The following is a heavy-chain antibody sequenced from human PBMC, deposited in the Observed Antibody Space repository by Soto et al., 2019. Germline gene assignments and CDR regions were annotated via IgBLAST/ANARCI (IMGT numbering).Heavy chain of an antibody. CDR3: AKAGSITIFGVASGGMDV. Sequence: EVQLLESGGGLVQPGGSLRLSCAASGFTFSSYAMSWVRQAPGKGLEWVSAISGSGGSTYYADSVKGRFTISRDNSKNTLYLQMNSLRAEDTAVYYCAKAGSITIFGVASGGMDVWGQGTTVTVSS. CDR1: GFTFSSYA. D-gene: IGHD3-3*01. J-gene: IGHJ6*02. V-gene: IGHV3-23*01. CDR2: ISGSGGST.